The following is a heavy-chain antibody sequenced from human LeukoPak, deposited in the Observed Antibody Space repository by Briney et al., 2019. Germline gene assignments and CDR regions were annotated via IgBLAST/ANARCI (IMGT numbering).Heavy chain of an antibody. CDR3: AREVLAPSYDILTGYFRTLDY. CDR1: GDSVSSNSAA. CDR2: TYYRSKWYN. V-gene: IGHV6-1*01. J-gene: IGHJ4*02. D-gene: IGHD3-9*01. Sequence: SQTLSLTCAISGDSVSSNSAAWNWIRQSPSRGLEWLGRTYYRSKWYNDYAVSVKSRITINPDTSKNQFSLQLNSVTPEDTAVYYCAREVLAPSYDILTGYFRTLDYWGQGTLVTVSS.